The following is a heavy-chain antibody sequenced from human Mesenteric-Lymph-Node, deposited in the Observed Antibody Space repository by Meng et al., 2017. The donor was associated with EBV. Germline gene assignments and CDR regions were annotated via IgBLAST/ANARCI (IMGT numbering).Heavy chain of an antibody. J-gene: IGHJ4*02. CDR1: GYTSTKYF. Sequence: QVELVEDGDEGKKPGASVKVSSKASGYTSTKYFMHWVRQAPGQGLEWMVIIDRSGGRTTYAQKFQGRVTLTRDTSTSTVYMELSSLRSEDTAVYYCARGHDYGDSVIGLWGQGTLVTVSS. CDR2: IDRSGGRT. D-gene: IGHD4-17*01. CDR3: ARGHDYGDSVIGL. V-gene: IGHV1-46*01.